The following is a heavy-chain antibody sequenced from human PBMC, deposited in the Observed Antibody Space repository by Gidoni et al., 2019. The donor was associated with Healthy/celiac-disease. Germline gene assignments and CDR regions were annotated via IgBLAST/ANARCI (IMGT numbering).Heavy chain of an antibody. V-gene: IGHV3-7*01. CDR1: GFPFVSYW. D-gene: IGHD3-9*01. J-gene: IGHJ4*02. CDR3: ASGITDWYLGDY. Sequence: EVQLVASGGGLVQPGGALRVSCAGSGFPFVSYWMSWVRQAPGKGLEGVASIKQDGSEKYYVDSVKGRCTISRDNAKNSLYLQMNSLRAEDTAVYYCASGITDWYLGDYWGQGTLVTVSS. CDR2: IKQDGSEK.